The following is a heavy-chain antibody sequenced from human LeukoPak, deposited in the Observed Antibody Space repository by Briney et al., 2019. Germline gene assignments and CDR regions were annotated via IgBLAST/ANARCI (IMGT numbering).Heavy chain of an antibody. CDR2: INPNSGGT. CDR1: GYTFTGYY. V-gene: IGHV1-2*02. D-gene: IGHD2-2*01. Sequence: GASVKVSCKASGYTFTGYYMHWVRQAPGQGLEWMGWINPNSGGTNYAQKFQGRVTMTRDTSISTACMELSRLRSDDTAVYYCAREVDDCSSTSCYLTSYYYYYMDVWGKGTTVTVSS. CDR3: AREVDDCSSTSCYLTSYYYYYMDV. J-gene: IGHJ6*03.